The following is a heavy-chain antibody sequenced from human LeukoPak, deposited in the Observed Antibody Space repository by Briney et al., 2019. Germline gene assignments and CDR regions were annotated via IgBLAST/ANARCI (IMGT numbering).Heavy chain of an antibody. D-gene: IGHD1-26*01. CDR3: ARGPIVGATTLFPFHY. CDR1: GGSIRSSYYY. Sequence: SETLSLTCTVSGGSIRSSYYYWGWIRQPPGKGLEWIGSIYDSGSTYYNPSLKSRVTISVDTSKNQFSLRLNSVTAADTAVYYCARGPIVGATTLFPFHYWGQGTLVAVSS. J-gene: IGHJ4*02. CDR2: IYDSGST. V-gene: IGHV4-39*01.